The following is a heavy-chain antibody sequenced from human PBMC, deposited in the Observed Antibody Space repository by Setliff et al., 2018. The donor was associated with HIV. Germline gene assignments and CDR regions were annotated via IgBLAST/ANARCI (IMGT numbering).Heavy chain of an antibody. D-gene: IGHD3-3*01. CDR2: IYTSGST. CDR3: ARDRQRSGYYTGLDY. CDR1: GGSISSYY. J-gene: IGHJ4*02. Sequence: SETLSLTCTVSGGSISSYYWSWIRQPPGKGLEWIGYIYTSGSTNYNPSLKSRVTISVDTSKSQFSLKLSSVTAADTAVYYCARDRQRSGYYTGLDYWGQGTLVTVSS. V-gene: IGHV4-4*08.